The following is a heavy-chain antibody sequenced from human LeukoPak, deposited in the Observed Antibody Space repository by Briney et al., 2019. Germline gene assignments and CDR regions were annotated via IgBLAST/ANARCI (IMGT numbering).Heavy chain of an antibody. CDR3: ASRSLTLAAARCFDD. CDR2: IDHRGVS. D-gene: IGHD2-15*01. J-gene: IGHJ4*03. Sequence: KPSETLSLTCAVRGESFSAYFWSWIRQVPGKGLEWIGEIDHRGVSTYNPSLKSRATMLVDTSSNHFSLSLTSVTAADTATYYCASRSLTLAAARCFDDWGQGTVVTVSS. CDR1: GESFSAYF. V-gene: IGHV4-34*01.